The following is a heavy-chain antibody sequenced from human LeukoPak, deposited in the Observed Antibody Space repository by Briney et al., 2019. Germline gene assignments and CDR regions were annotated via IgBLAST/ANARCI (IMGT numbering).Heavy chain of an antibody. D-gene: IGHD5-18*01. CDR2: IYCSGST. CDR3: AREVDTAMVPYYFDY. Sequence: PSETLSLTCTVSGGSISSYYWSWIRQPPGKGLEWIGYIYCSGSTNYNPSLKSRVTISVDTSKNQFSLKPSSVTAADTAVYYCAREVDTAMVPYYFDYWGQGTLVTVSS. V-gene: IGHV4-59*01. CDR1: GGSISSYY. J-gene: IGHJ4*02.